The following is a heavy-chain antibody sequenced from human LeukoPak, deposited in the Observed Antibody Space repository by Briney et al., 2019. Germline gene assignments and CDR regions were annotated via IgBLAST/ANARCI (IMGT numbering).Heavy chain of an antibody. J-gene: IGHJ3*02. CDR3: AREDGTAMDNAFDI. Sequence: SETLSLTCPVSGVSITSRSYYWGWIRQPPGKVLEWIGNIYYSGSTHYNPSLKSRVTISEDPSKNQFSLKLRSVTAADTAVYYCAREDGTAMDNAFDIWSQGTMVTVSS. CDR1: GVSITSRSYY. CDR2: IYYSGST. V-gene: IGHV4-39*07. D-gene: IGHD5-18*01.